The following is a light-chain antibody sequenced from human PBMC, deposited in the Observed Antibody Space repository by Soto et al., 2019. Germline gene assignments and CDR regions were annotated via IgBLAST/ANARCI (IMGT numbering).Light chain of an antibody. J-gene: IGLJ2*01. CDR1: SSDVGGYNY. CDR2: DVT. V-gene: IGLV2-14*03. Sequence: QSALTQPRSVSGSPGQSVTISCTGSSSDVGGYNYVSWYQQYPGKAPKLMIYDVTNRPSGVSSRFSGSKSGNTASLTISGLQAEDEADYYCSSYTRSTTLVVFGGGTKLTVL. CDR3: SSYTRSTTLVV.